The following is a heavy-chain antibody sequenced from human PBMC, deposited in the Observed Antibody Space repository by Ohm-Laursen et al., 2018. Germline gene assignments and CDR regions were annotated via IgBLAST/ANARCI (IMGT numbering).Heavy chain of an antibody. CDR2: ISYDGSNK. V-gene: IGHV3-30*18. D-gene: IGHD3-22*01. J-gene: IGHJ2*01. CDR1: GFTFSSYG. Sequence: RSLRLSCAASGFTFSSYGMHWVRQAPGKGLEWVAVISYDGSNKYYADSVKGRFTISRDNSKNTLYLQMNSLRAEDTAVYYCAKDSSGSPTAYWYFDLWGRGTLVTVSS. CDR3: AKDSSGSPTAYWYFDL.